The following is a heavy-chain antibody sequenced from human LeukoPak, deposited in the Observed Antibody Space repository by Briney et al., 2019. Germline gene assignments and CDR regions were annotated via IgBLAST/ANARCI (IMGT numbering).Heavy chain of an antibody. J-gene: IGHJ6*02. CDR3: ARDSGSYGMDV. Sequence: ASVKVSCKASGYTFTSYGISWVRQAPGQGLEWMGIINPSGGSTTYAQKFQDRITMTRDTSTSTVYMELSSLRSEDTAVYYCARDSGSYGMDVWGQGTTVTVSS. CDR1: GYTFTSYG. D-gene: IGHD3-22*01. CDR2: INPSGGST. V-gene: IGHV1-46*01.